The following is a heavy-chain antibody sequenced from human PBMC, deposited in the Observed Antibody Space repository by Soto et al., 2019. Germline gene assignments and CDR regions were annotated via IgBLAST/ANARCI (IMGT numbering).Heavy chain of an antibody. CDR3: ARSLLGDYYDSDGLDN. CDR2: IIPIFDIT. J-gene: IGHJ4*02. Sequence: ASVKVSCKASGGPYSKYSMSWVRQAPGQGLEWMGRIIPIFDITNYAQKFQGRVTITADKSTSTVYMDLSSLRSEDTAVYYCARSLLGDYYDSDGLDNWGQGTLVTVSS. CDR1: GGPYSKYS. D-gene: IGHD3-22*01. V-gene: IGHV1-69*02.